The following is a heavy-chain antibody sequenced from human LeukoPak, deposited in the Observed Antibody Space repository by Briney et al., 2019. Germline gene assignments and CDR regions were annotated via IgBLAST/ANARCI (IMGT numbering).Heavy chain of an antibody. CDR1: GFTFSSYG. D-gene: IGHD3-16*01. CDR2: ISYDGSNK. CDR3: AKVTMGDVWFDP. V-gene: IGHV3-30*18. Sequence: GGSLRLSCAASGFTFSSYGMHWVRQAPGKGLEWVAVISYDGSNKYYADSVKGRFTISRDNSKNTLYLQMNSLRAEDTAVYYCAKVTMGDVWFDPWGQSTLVTVSS. J-gene: IGHJ5*02.